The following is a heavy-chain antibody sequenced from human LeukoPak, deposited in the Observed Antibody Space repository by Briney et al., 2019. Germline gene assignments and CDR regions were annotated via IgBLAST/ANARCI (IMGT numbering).Heavy chain of an antibody. J-gene: IGHJ4*02. CDR2: IYPGDSDT. D-gene: IGHD1-26*01. CDR3: ARRSGSFQGDYNFDY. V-gene: IGHV5-51*01. CDR1: GYSFTSYW. Sequence: AGGSLRLSCKGSGYSFTSYWIAWVRQMPGKGLEWMGIIYPGDSDTRYSPSFQGQVTISADKSISTAYLQWSSLKASDTAMYYCARRSGSFQGDYNFDYWGQGTLVTVSS.